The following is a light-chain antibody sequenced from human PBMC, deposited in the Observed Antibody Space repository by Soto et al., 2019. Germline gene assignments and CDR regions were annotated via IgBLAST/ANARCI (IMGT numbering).Light chain of an antibody. CDR3: GSWDSSLSAYV. V-gene: IGLV1-51*01. CDR1: SSNIGGNS. J-gene: IGLJ1*01. Sequence: VLTQPPSVSAAPGQKVTISCSGISSNIGGNSVSWYQQLPGTAPKLLIYDDNKRPSGIPDRFSGSKSGTSATLGITGFQTGDEADYYSGSWDSSLSAYVFGTGTKVTVL. CDR2: DDN.